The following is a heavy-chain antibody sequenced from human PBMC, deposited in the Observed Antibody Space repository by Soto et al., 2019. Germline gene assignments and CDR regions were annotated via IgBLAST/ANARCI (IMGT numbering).Heavy chain of an antibody. CDR1: GGSISSGGYY. V-gene: IGHV4-31*03. Sequence: SETLSLTCTVSGGSISSGGYYWSWIRQHPGKGLEWIGYIYYSGSTYYNPSLKSRVTISVDTSKNQFSLKLSSVTAADTAVYYCARDRSTGSGYYYYYMDVWGKGTTVTVSS. J-gene: IGHJ6*03. CDR2: IYYSGST. CDR3: ARDRSTGSGYYYYYMDV. D-gene: IGHD3-16*02.